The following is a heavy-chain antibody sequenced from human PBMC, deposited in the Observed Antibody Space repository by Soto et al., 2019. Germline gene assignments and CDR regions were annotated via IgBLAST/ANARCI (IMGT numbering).Heavy chain of an antibody. D-gene: IGHD3-3*01. V-gene: IGHV1-18*01. CDR1: GYTFTSYG. Sequence: GASVKVSCKASGYTFTSYGISWVRQAPGQGREWMGGISAYNGNTNYAQKLQGRVTMTTDTSTSTAYVELSSQRADGTVVYYCAGEYRGDFGVVIIRLGYYMDVWGNGTSVTVSS. J-gene: IGHJ6*03. CDR2: ISAYNGNT. CDR3: AGEYRGDFGVVIIRLGYYMDV.